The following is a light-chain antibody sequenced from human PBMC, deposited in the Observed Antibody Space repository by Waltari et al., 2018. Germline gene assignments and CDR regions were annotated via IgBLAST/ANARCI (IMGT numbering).Light chain of an antibody. J-gene: IGKJ1*01. CDR2: WAS. CDR3: QQYYSTPTWT. Sequence: DIVMTQSPDSLAVSLGERATINCKSSQSVLYSSNNKNYLAWYQQKPGQPTKLLIYWASTRESGVPDRFSGRGSGTDFTLTIRSLHAEDVAVYYCQQYYSTPTWTFGQGTKVEIK. CDR1: QSVLYSSNNKNY. V-gene: IGKV4-1*01.